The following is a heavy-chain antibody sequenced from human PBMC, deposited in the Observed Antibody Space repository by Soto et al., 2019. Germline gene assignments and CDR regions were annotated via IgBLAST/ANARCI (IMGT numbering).Heavy chain of an antibody. CDR3: ARIGKEGSSSWYFDY. CDR1: GFSLITSGMC. CDR2: IDWDDDK. Sequence: ESGPTLVNPTQTLTLTCTFSGFSLITSGMCVSCIRQPPGKSLEWLALIDWDDDKYYSTSLKTRLTISKDTSKNQVVLTMTNMDPVDTATYYCARIGKEGSSSWYFDYWGQGTLVTVSS. D-gene: IGHD6-13*01. V-gene: IGHV2-70*01. J-gene: IGHJ4*02.